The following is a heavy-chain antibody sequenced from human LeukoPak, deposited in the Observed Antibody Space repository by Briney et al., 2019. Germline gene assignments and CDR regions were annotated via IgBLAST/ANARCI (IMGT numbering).Heavy chain of an antibody. Sequence: GDFLKISCKGSGYSFTSYWIGWVRQMPGKGLEWMGTIYPGDSDTRYSPSFQGQVTISADKSISTAYLQWSSLKASDTAMYYCARLHGYSSGWYYFDYWGQGTLVTVSS. CDR3: ARLHGYSSGWYYFDY. V-gene: IGHV5-51*01. CDR1: GYSFTSYW. J-gene: IGHJ4*02. D-gene: IGHD6-19*01. CDR2: IYPGDSDT.